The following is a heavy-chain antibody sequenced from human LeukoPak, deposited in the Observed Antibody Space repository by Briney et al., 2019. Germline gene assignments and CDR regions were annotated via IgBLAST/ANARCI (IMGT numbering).Heavy chain of an antibody. V-gene: IGHV1-69*13. Sequence: ASVKVSCKASGYTFTSYGISWVRQAPGQGLEWMGGIIPIFGTANYAQKFQGRVTITADESTSTAYMELSSLRSEDTAVYYCARRWMLYNDPNDAFDIWGQGTMVIVSS. CDR1: GYTFTSYG. D-gene: IGHD2-8*01. CDR2: IIPIFGTA. J-gene: IGHJ3*02. CDR3: ARRWMLYNDPNDAFDI.